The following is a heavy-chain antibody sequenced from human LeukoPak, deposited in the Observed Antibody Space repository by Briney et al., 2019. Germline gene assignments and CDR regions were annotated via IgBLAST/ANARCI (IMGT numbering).Heavy chain of an antibody. CDR1: GFSISMHS. Sequence: GGSLRLSCEVSGFSISMHSMNWVRQAPGKGLEWISYISTSTTTIYYANSVKGRFTISRDNAKKSLYLQMNSLRVEDTGVYYCASWGEGALDNWGQGTLVTVSS. J-gene: IGHJ4*02. CDR3: ASWGEGALDN. D-gene: IGHD1-26*01. V-gene: IGHV3-48*01. CDR2: ISTSTTTI.